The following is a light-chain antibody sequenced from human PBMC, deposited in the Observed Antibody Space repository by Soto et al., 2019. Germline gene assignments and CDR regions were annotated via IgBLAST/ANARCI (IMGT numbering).Light chain of an antibody. CDR2: AAS. CDR3: QQYGSSPTWT. CDR1: QSVSSSN. J-gene: IGKJ1*01. V-gene: IGKV3-20*01. Sequence: DIVLTHSPGTLSLSPGERATLSCRASQSVSSSNLAWYQQKPAQAPRLLIYAASRRAPGIPDRFSGSGSGTDFTLTISRLEPEDSAVYYCQQYGSSPTWTFGQGTKVDIK.